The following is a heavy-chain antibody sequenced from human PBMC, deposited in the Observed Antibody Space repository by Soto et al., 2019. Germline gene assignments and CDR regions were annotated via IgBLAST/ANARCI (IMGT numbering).Heavy chain of an antibody. V-gene: IGHV1-18*01. Sequence: QVQLVQSGAEVRKPGASVKVSCKTSGDTFSRSGISWVRQAPGQVLEWMGWISTYNGDANYAQKIQGRVTMTTDTSTSTAFLELWILTSDDTSVYYCARSGSVRYYDYGLDVWGQGTTVTVSS. CDR3: ARSGSVRYYDYGLDV. CDR2: ISTYNGDA. J-gene: IGHJ6*02. D-gene: IGHD1-26*01. CDR1: GDTFSRSG.